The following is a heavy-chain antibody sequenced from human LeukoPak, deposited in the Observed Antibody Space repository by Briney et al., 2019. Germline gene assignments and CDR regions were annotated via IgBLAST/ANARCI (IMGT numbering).Heavy chain of an antibody. V-gene: IGHV1-46*01. Sequence: PGGSLRLSCAASGFTFSSYAMHWVRQAPGQGLEWMGIINPSGGSTSYAQKFQGRVTMTRDTSTSTVYMELSSLRSEDTAVYYCARDGGFWGQGTLVTVSS. D-gene: IGHD3-16*01. J-gene: IGHJ4*02. CDR3: ARDGGF. CDR2: INPSGGST. CDR1: GFTFSSYA.